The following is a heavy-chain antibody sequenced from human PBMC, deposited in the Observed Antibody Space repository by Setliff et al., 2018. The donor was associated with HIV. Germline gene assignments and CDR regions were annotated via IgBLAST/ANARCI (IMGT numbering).Heavy chain of an antibody. CDR3: ARDYLYYNLYNGSPVYGMDV. Sequence: PGGSLRLSCTTSGFTFGSYGMHWVRQAPGRGLEWVSSISIGSGGAIDYADSVQGRFTISRDNSKNSLYLQMNSLRVEDTAVYYCARDYLYYNLYNGSPVYGMDVWGQGTTVTVSS. V-gene: IGHV3-21*01. CDR1: GFTFGSYG. D-gene: IGHD3-3*01. J-gene: IGHJ6*02. CDR2: ISIGSGGAI.